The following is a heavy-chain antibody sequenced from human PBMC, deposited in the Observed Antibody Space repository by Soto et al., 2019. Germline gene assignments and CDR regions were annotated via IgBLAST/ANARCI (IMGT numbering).Heavy chain of an antibody. Sequence: QVQLVESGGGVVQPGRSLRLSCAASEFTFSSYAMHWVRQAPGKGLEGVAVISYDGTNNYYADSVKGRFTISRDNSKKTLCLQRHSLRAEDTALYYCARGHDYDSPFPIDHWGQGTLVTVSS. J-gene: IGHJ4*02. CDR3: ARGHDYDSPFPIDH. D-gene: IGHD3-22*01. CDR1: EFTFSSYA. CDR2: ISYDGTNN. V-gene: IGHV3-30*14.